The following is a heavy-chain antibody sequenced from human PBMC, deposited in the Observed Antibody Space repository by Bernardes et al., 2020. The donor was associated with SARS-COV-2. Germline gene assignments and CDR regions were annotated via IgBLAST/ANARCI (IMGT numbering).Heavy chain of an antibody. CDR2: IKQDGSEK. D-gene: IGHD3-3*01. Sequence: GGSLRLSCAASGFTFSSYAMTWVRQAPGKGLEWVANIKQDGSEKYYVDSVKGRFTISRDNAKNSLYLQMNSLRAEDTAVYYCARGGGTQNYDFWSGYFGPYYYYGMDVWGQGTTVTVSS. CDR1: GFTFSSYA. J-gene: IGHJ6*02. CDR3: ARGGGTQNYDFWSGYFGPYYYYGMDV. V-gene: IGHV3-7*01.